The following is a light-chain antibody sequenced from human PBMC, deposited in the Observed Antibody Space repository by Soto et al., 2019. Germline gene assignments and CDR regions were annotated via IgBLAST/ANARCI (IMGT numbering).Light chain of an antibody. CDR3: YSAADNNAV. V-gene: IGLV3-27*01. CDR1: VLAKKY. CDR2: KDS. J-gene: IGLJ7*01. Sequence: SYELTQPSSVSVSPGQTARITCSGDVLAKKYARWFQQKPGQAPVLVIYKDSERPSEIPERFSGSSSGTTVTLTISGAQVEDEADYYCYSAADNNAVFGGGTQLTVL.